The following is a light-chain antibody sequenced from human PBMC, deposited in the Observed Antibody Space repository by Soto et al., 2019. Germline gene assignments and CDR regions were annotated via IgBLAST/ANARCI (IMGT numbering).Light chain of an antibody. CDR2: GAS. V-gene: IGKV3-20*01. CDR1: QSVSNNY. CDR3: QQYNSYSPYT. J-gene: IGKJ2*01. Sequence: EIVLTQSPGTLSLSPGERATLSCRASQSVSNNYLAWYQQKPGQAPRLLIYGASNRATGIPDRFSGSGSGTDFTLTISSLQPDDVATYYCQQYNSYSPYTFGQGTKLEIK.